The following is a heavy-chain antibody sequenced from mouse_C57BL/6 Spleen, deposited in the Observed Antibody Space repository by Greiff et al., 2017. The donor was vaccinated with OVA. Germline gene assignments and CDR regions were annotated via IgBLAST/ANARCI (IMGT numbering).Heavy chain of an antibody. J-gene: IGHJ1*03. CDR2: IYPGSGNT. Sequence: QVQLQQSGAELVRPGASVKLSCKASGYTFTDYYINWVKQRPGQGLEWIARIYPGSGNTYYNEKFKGKATLTAEKSSSTAYMQLSSLTSEDSAVYFCARADGSSSDWYFDVWGTGTTVTVSS. V-gene: IGHV1-76*01. CDR3: ARADGSSSDWYFDV. CDR1: GYTFTDYY. D-gene: IGHD1-1*01.